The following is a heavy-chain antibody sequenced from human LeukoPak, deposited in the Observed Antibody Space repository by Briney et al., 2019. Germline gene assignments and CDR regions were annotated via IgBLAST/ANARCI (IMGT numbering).Heavy chain of an antibody. CDR1: GFTFSSYS. V-gene: IGHV3-48*04. CDR3: AGWIQLWLYEY. J-gene: IGHJ4*02. Sequence: GGSLRLSCAASGFTFSSYSMNWVRQAPGKGLEWVSYISSSSSTIYYADSVKGRFTISRDNAKNSLYLQMNSLRAEDTAVYYCAGWIQLWLYEYWGQGTLVTVSS. D-gene: IGHD5-18*01. CDR2: ISSSSSTI.